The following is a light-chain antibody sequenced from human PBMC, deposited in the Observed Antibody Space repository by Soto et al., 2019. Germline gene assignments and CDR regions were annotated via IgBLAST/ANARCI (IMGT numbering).Light chain of an antibody. V-gene: IGKV3-15*01. Sequence: EIVLTQSPATLSLSPGERATLSCRASQSVSNNLAWYQQKPGQAPRLLIYGASTRATGIPARFSGSGSGTEFTLTISSLQSEDFAVYYCQQYNNWPPLTFGGGTKVDNK. CDR2: GAS. J-gene: IGKJ4*01. CDR3: QQYNNWPPLT. CDR1: QSVSNN.